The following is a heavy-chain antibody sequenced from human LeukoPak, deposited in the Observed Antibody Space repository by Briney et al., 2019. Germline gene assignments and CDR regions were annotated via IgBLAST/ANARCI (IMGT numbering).Heavy chain of an antibody. V-gene: IGHV3-21*01. CDR1: GFTCSSYS. CDR2: ISSSSSYI. J-gene: IGHJ2*01. Sequence: NPGGSLRLSCAASGFTCSSYSMNWVRQAPGKGLEWVSSISSSSSYIYYADSVKGRFTISRDNAKNSLYLQMNSLRAEDTAVYYCARETSAPRYFDLWGRGTLVTVSS. CDR3: ARETSAPRYFDL.